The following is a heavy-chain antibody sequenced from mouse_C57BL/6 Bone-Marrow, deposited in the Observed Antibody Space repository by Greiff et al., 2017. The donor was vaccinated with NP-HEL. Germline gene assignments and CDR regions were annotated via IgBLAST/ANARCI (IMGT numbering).Heavy chain of an antibody. CDR1: GYTFTGYW. CDR2: ILPGSGST. J-gene: IGHJ4*01. Sequence: QVQLQQSGAELMKPGASVKLSCKATGYTFTGYWIEWIGEILPGSGSTNYNEKFKGKATFTADTSSNTAYMQLSSLTTEDSAIYYCARSGYIGYYAMDYWGQGTSVTVSS. D-gene: IGHD3-1*01. V-gene: IGHV1-9*01. CDR3: ARSGYIGYYAMDY.